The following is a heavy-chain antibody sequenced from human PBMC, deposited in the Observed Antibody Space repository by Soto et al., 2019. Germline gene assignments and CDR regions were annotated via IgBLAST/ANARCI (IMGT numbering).Heavy chain of an antibody. CDR3: PRGYLYDI. V-gene: IGHV3-48*03. CDR1: GFIFSSYD. D-gene: IGHD2-2*02. Sequence: EEQLVESGGGLVEPGGSLRLSCAASGFIFSSYDMNWVRQAPGKGLEWISYISGSGSDIYYADSVKGRFTISRDNAKKFLYLQMNSLRVEDTGLYYSPRGYLYDIWGQGILVTVSS. CDR2: ISGSGSDI. J-gene: IGHJ4*02.